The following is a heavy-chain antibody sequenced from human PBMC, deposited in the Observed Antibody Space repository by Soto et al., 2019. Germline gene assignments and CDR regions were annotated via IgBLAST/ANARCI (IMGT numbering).Heavy chain of an antibody. CDR1: GGSFSGYY. J-gene: IGHJ4*02. D-gene: IGHD4-17*01. V-gene: IGHV4-34*01. CDR2: INHSGST. CDR3: ASSTNYGDYFDY. Sequence: SETLSLTCAVYGGSFSGYYWSWIRQPPGKGLEWIGEINHSGSTNYNPSLKSRVTISVDTSKNQFSLKLSSVTAADTAVYYCASSTNYGDYFDYWGQGTLVTVSS.